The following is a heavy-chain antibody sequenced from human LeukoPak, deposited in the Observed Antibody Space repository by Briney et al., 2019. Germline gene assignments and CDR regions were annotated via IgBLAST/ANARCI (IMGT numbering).Heavy chain of an antibody. J-gene: IGHJ4*02. CDR2: ISGSGGST. CDR1: GFTFSSYA. V-gene: IGHV3-23*01. CDR3: AKDPNSSGYYFPFDY. D-gene: IGHD3-22*01. Sequence: GGSLRLSCAASGFTFSSYAMSWVRQAPGKGLEWVSAISGSGGSTYYADSVKGRFTISRDNSKNTLYLQMNSLRAEDTAVYYCAKDPNSSGYYFPFDYWGQGTLVTASS.